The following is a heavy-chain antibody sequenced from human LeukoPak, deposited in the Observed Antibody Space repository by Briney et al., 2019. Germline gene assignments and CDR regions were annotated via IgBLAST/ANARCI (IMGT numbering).Heavy chain of an antibody. D-gene: IGHD3-10*01. CDR3: ARSLKVRGVLLDY. V-gene: IGHV3-33*01. J-gene: IGHJ4*02. CDR2: IWYDGSNK. Sequence: GGSLRLSCAASGFTFSSYGMRWVRQAPGKGLEWVAVIWYDGSNKYYADSVKGRFTISRDNSKNTLYLQMNSLRAEDTAVYYCARSLKVRGVLLDYWGQGTLVTVSS. CDR1: GFTFSSYG.